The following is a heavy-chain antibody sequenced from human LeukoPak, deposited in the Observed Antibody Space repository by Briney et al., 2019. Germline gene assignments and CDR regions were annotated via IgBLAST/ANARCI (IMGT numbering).Heavy chain of an antibody. CDR3: GKDGNVYRGHTSTEVNY. CDR1: GFTFSSHG. Sequence: GGSLRLSCAASGFTFSSHGMHWARQAPGKGLEWVAFIRFDGSKKYYVDSVKGRFTISRDNSKNTLFLQMNSLRAEDTAVYYCGKDGNVYRGHTSTEVNYWGQGILVTVSS. CDR2: IRFDGSKK. D-gene: IGHD5-12*01. J-gene: IGHJ4*02. V-gene: IGHV3-30*02.